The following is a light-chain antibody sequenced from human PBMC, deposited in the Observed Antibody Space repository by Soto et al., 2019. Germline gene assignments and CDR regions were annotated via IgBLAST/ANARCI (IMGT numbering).Light chain of an antibody. Sequence: DIPMTQSPSTLSGSVGDRVTITCRASQTISSWLAWYQQKPGKAPKLLIYKASTLKSGVPSSFSGSGSGTEFTLTISSLQPDDFATYDCQHYNSYSEAFGQGTKVELK. CDR2: KAS. CDR3: QHYNSYSEA. CDR1: QTISSW. J-gene: IGKJ1*01. V-gene: IGKV1-5*03.